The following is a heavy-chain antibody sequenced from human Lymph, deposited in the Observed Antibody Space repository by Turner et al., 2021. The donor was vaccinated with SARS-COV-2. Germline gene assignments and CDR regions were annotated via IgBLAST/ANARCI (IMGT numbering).Heavy chain of an antibody. V-gene: IGHV1-8*01. CDR2: MDPNSGNT. Sequence: QVQRVQSGAEVKKPGASVKVSCMASGYTFTRYDIKWVRQATGQGLEWMGWMDPNSGNTGYAQKFQGRVTMTRNTSISTAYMELSSLRSEDTAVYYCARAAQLTVWFDPWGQGTLVTVSS. D-gene: IGHD3-9*01. CDR3: ARAAQLTVWFDP. CDR1: GYTFTRYD. J-gene: IGHJ5*02.